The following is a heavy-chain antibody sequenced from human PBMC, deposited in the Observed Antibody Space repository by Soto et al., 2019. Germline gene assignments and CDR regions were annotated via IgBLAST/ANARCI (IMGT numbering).Heavy chain of an antibody. V-gene: IGHV4-34*01. J-gene: IGHJ4*02. CDR3: ARGGYSYGTQNPFDY. CDR2: INHSGST. CDR1: GGSFSGYY. D-gene: IGHD5-18*01. Sequence: QVQLQQWGAGLLKPSETLSLTCAVYGGSFSGYYWSWIRQPPGKGLEWIGEINHSGSTNYNPSLKSRFTLSVDTSKNQFSLKLSSVTAADTAVYYCARGGYSYGTQNPFDYWGQGTLVTVSS.